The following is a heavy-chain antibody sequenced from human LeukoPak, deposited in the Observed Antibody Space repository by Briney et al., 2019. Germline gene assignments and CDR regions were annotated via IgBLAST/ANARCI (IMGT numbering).Heavy chain of an antibody. J-gene: IGHJ4*02. Sequence: PGGSLRLSCAASGFTFSSYAMNWVRQAPGKGLEGVSASTGSGGRTYYADSGKGRFTISRDNSKNTLYLQMNSLRAEDTAIYYCAKEYTGTFSPFPSYFDNWGQGTLVTVSS. CDR1: GFTFSSYA. CDR3: AKEYTGTFSPFPSYFDN. V-gene: IGHV3-23*01. D-gene: IGHD1-26*01. CDR2: STGSGGRT.